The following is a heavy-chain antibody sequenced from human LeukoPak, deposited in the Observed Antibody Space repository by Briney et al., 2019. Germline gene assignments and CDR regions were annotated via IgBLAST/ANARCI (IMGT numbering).Heavy chain of an antibody. D-gene: IGHD3-10*01. J-gene: IGHJ4*02. Sequence: SETLSLTCTVSGGSISSHYWSWIRQPPGKTLEWIGYIYYSGSTNYNPSLRSRVTISVDSSKNQFSLKLSSVTAADTAVYYCARGSGQWGFDSWAQGILVTVSS. CDR3: ARGSGQWGFDS. V-gene: IGHV4-59*11. CDR1: GGSISSHY. CDR2: IYYSGST.